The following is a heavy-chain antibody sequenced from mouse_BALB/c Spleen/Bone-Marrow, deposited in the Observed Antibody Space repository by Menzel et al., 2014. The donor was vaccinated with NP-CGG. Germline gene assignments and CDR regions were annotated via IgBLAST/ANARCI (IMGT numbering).Heavy chain of an antibody. CDR1: GFTFSSYA. CDR2: ISSGGNYT. V-gene: IGHV5-9-3*01. D-gene: IGHD2-2*01. CDR3: ARHGGYDAGAWFAY. J-gene: IGHJ3*01. Sequence: EVKLMESGGGLVEPGGSLKLSCAASGFTFSSYAMSWVRQTPEKRLEWVATISSGGNYTYYPDSVKGRFSISRDNAKNTLYLQMSSLRSEDTAVYYCARHGGYDAGAWFAYWGQGTLVTVSA.